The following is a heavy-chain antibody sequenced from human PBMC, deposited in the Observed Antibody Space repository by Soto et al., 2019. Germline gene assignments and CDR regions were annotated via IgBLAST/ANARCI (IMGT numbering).Heavy chain of an antibody. CDR3: ARLYGLDAFDI. Sequence: LSLTCTVSGGSISTYYWSWIRQPPGKGLEFIGYIYYIGSTNYNPSLKSRVTISVDTSKNQFSLKLSSVTATDTAVYYCARLYGLDAFDIWGQGTMVTVS. D-gene: IGHD3-16*02. CDR2: IYYIGST. CDR1: GGSISTYY. V-gene: IGHV4-59*08. J-gene: IGHJ3*02.